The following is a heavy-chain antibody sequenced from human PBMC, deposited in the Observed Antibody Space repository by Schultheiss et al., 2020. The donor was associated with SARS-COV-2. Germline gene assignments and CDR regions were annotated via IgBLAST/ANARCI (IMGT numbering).Heavy chain of an antibody. CDR1: GGSISSGGYS. J-gene: IGHJ4*02. D-gene: IGHD3-10*01. CDR3: ARGGQLWFRESSIDY. CDR2: IYHSGST. V-gene: IGHV4-30-2*01. Sequence: TLSLTCAVSGGSISSGGYSWSWIRQPPGKGLEWIGYIYHSGSTYYNPSLKSRVTISVDTSKNQFSLKLSSVTAADTAVYYCARGGQLWFRESSIDYWGQGTLVTVSS.